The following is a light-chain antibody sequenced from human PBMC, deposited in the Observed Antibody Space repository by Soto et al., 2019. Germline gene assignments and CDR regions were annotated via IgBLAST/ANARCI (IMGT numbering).Light chain of an antibody. J-gene: IGLJ2*01. Sequence: QSALTQPASVSGSPGQSITISCTGTSSDVGGYNYVSWYQQHPGKAHQLMIYDVSNRPSVVSNRCSGSTSGNTSSLTISGVQAEDEADYYGSSYTNSSTLHAVFGGGTKLTVL. CDR1: SSDVGGYNY. V-gene: IGLV2-14*01. CDR3: SSYTNSSTLHAV. CDR2: DVS.